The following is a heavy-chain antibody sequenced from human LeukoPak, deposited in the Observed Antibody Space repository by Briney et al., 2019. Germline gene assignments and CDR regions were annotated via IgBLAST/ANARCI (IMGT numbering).Heavy chain of an antibody. CDR1: GGSISSYY. D-gene: IGHD1-7*01. J-gene: IGHJ5*02. CDR3: ARVKGNYQNWFDP. CDR2: IYYSGNT. Sequence: SETLSLTCTVSGGSISSYYWSWIRQPPGKGLEWTGYIYYSGNTNYNPSLKSRVTISVDTSKNQFSLKLNSVTATDTAVYYCARVKGNYQNWFDPWGQGTLVTVSS. V-gene: IGHV4-59*08.